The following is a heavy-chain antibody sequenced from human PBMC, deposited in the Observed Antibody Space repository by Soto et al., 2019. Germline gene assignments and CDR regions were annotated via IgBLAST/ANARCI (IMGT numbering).Heavy chain of an antibody. CDR1: GGTFNAHA. D-gene: IGHD2-15*01. CDR2: IIPIFGTP. CDR3: ARVRWTLSLQKSDAI. J-gene: IGHJ4*02. Sequence: QVQLVQSGAEVKKPGSSVKVSCKGSGGTFNAHAISWVRQAPGQGLEWMGGIIPIFGTPNYAQKFQGRLTINADTSTTTAYLELSSLRSDDTAVYFCARVRWTLSLQKSDAIWGQGTLVTVSS. V-gene: IGHV1-69*06.